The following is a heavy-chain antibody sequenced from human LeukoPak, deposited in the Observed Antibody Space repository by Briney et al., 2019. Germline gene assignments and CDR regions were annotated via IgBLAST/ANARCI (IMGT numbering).Heavy chain of an antibody. D-gene: IGHD6-13*01. CDR3: AKDAPAIAAAGTEYFQH. J-gene: IGHJ1*01. V-gene: IGHV3-66*01. Sequence: GGSVRLSCAASGFTVSSSYMSWVRQAPGKGLEWVSVIYSGGSTYYADSVKGRFTISRDNSKNTLYLQMNSLRAEDTAVYYCAKDAPAIAAAGTEYFQHWGQGTLVTVSS. CDR2: IYSGGST. CDR1: GFTVSSSY.